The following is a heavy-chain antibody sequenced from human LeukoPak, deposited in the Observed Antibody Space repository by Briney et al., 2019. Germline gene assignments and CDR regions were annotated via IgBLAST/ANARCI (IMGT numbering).Heavy chain of an antibody. Sequence: ASVKVSCKASGYTFTGYYMHWVRQAPGQGLEWMGWINPNSGGTNYAQKFQGWVTMTRDTSISTAYMELSRLRSDDTAVYYCARVGSGGDCYFDYWAREPWSPSPQ. D-gene: IGHD2-21*01. CDR2: INPNSGGT. CDR3: ARVGSGGDCYFDY. J-gene: IGHJ4*02. V-gene: IGHV1-2*04. CDR1: GYTFTGYY.